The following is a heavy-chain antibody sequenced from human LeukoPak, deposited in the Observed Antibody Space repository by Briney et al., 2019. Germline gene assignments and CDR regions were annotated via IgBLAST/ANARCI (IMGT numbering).Heavy chain of an antibody. CDR2: INPNSGGT. D-gene: IGHD3-10*01. V-gene: IGHV1-2*02. Sequence: GASVKVSCKASGYTFTGYYMHWVRQAPGQGLEWMGWINPNSGGTNYAQKFQGRVTMTRDTSISTAYMELSRLRSDDTAVYYCARGQRDYYGSGSYYLDWFDPWGQGTLVTVSS. J-gene: IGHJ5*02. CDR1: GYTFTGYY. CDR3: ARGQRDYYGSGSYYLDWFDP.